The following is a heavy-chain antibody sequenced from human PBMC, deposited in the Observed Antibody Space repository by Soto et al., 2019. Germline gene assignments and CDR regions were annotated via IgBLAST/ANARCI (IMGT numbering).Heavy chain of an antibody. V-gene: IGHV3-7*01. Sequence: EVQLVESGGGLVQPGGSLRLSCVDSGFTFSSYWMSWVRQAPVKGLEWVGNIKQDGSEENYVDSVKGRFTISRDNAKNSMYLQMNSLRVEDTAVYYSARIAASGRGWDVWGQGTTVVVSS. D-gene: IGHD6-13*01. CDR1: GFTFSSYW. J-gene: IGHJ6*02. CDR3: ARIAASGRGWDV. CDR2: IKQDGSEE.